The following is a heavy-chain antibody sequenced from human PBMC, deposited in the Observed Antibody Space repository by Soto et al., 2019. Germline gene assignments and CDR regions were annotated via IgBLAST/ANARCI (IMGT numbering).Heavy chain of an antibody. CDR3: ARLYYYDSSGYYYYYFDY. Sequence: PSETLSLTCTVSGGSISSSSYYWGWIRQPPGKGLEWIGSIYYSGSTYYNPPLKSRVTISVDTSKNQFSLKLSSVTAADTAVYYCARLYYYDSSGYYYYYFDYWGQGTLVTVSS. CDR1: GGSISSSSYY. J-gene: IGHJ4*02. V-gene: IGHV4-39*01. D-gene: IGHD3-22*01. CDR2: IYYSGST.